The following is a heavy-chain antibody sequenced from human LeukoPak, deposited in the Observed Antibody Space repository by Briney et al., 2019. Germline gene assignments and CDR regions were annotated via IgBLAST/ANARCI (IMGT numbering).Heavy chain of an antibody. CDR2: ISGSGGST. Sequence: GGSLRLSCAASGFTFSSSSMSWVRQAPGKGLEWVSAISGSGGSTHYADSVKGRFTISRDNSKNTMYLQMNSLRAEDTAVYYCAKDQGIAAAAPDYWGQGTLVTVSS. D-gene: IGHD6-13*01. CDR1: GFTFSSSS. J-gene: IGHJ4*02. CDR3: AKDQGIAAAAPDY. V-gene: IGHV3-23*01.